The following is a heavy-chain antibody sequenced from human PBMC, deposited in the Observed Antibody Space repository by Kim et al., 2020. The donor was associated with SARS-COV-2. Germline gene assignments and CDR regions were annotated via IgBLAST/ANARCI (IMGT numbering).Heavy chain of an antibody. D-gene: IGHD3-22*01. CDR1: GYTFTSYG. V-gene: IGHV1-18*01. Sequence: ASVKVSCKASGYTFTSYGISWLRQAPGQGLEWMGWISVYNANTNYAQNLQARLTMTTDTSTSTAYMGLRSLTSDDTAVYYCARDPAYDCSVYAADYWGQGTLVTVSS. J-gene: IGHJ4*02. CDR3: ARDPAYDCSVYAADY. CDR2: ISVYNANT.